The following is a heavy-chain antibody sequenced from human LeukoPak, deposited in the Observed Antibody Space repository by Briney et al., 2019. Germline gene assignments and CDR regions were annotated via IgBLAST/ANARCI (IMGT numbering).Heavy chain of an antibody. D-gene: IGHD3-10*01. Sequence: PSETLSLTCAVYGGSFSGYYWSWIRQPPGKGLEWIGESKHSGGTNYNPSLKSRVTISVDTSKKQFSLTLTSVTAADTAVYYCARGQWEVRGIIITQLDYWGQGSLDTVSS. J-gene: IGHJ4*02. CDR2: SKHSGGT. CDR1: GGSFSGYY. CDR3: ARGQWEVRGIIITQLDY. V-gene: IGHV4-34*01.